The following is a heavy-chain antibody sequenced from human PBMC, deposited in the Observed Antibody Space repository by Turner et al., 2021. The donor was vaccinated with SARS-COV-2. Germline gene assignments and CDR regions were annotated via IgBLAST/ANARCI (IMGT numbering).Heavy chain of an antibody. CDR3: ARDSSYYDILTCYDPHEPDY. CDR2: ISHRGDYR. V-gene: IGHV3-21*01. Sequence: EVQLEESGGGMVKPGGSVRLSCEASGFTFRRYNMNWVRQAPWKGLEWFSSISHRGDYRHYSDSVKGLFTISRDNAKKSLYLQMDSLRAEDTAVYYCARDSSYYDILTCYDPHEPDYWGQGTLVTVSS. J-gene: IGHJ4*02. D-gene: IGHD3-9*01. CDR1: GFTFRRYN.